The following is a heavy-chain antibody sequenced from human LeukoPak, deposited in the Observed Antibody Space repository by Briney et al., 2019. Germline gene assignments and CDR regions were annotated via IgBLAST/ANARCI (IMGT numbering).Heavy chain of an antibody. V-gene: IGHV1-2*04. CDR3: ARDEGPSVYGMDV. CDR2: INPNSGGT. Sequence: GASVKVSCKASGGTFSSYAISWVRQAPGQGLEWMGWINPNSGGTNYAQKFQGWVTMTRDTSISTAYMELSRLRSDDTAVYYCARDEGPSVYGMDVWGQGTTVTVSS. J-gene: IGHJ6*02. CDR1: GGTFSSYA.